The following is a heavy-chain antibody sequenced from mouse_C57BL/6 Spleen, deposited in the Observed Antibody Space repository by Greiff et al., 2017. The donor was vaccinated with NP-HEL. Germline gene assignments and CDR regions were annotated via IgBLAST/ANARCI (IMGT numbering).Heavy chain of an antibody. Sequence: EVQGVESGEGLVKPGGSLKLSCAASGFTFSSYAMSWVRQTPEKRLEWVAYISSGGDYIYYADTVKGRFTISRDNARNTLYLQMSSLKSEDTAMYYCTRGSDSSGLAWFAYWGQGTLVTVSA. D-gene: IGHD3-2*02. J-gene: IGHJ3*01. CDR1: GFTFSSYA. CDR2: ISSGGDYI. V-gene: IGHV5-9-1*02. CDR3: TRGSDSSGLAWFAY.